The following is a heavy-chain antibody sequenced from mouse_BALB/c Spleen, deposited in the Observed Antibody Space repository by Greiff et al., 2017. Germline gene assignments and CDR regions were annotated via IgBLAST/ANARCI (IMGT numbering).Heavy chain of an antibody. J-gene: IGHJ2*01. Sequence: VQLQQPGAELVKPGASVKLSCKASGYTFTSYWMHWVKQRPGQGLEWIGEINPSNGRTNYNEKFKSKATLTVDKSSSTAYMQLSSLTSEDSAVYYCARRDYDYPFDYWGQGTTLTVSS. V-gene: IGHV1S81*02. CDR1: GYTFTSYW. CDR2: INPSNGRT. CDR3: ARRDYDYPFDY. D-gene: IGHD2-4*01.